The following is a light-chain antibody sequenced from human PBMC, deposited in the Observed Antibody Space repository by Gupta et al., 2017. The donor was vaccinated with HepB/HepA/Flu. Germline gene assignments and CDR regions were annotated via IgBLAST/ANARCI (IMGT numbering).Light chain of an antibody. CDR1: QSVGSK. CDR2: GAT. J-gene: IGKJ5*01. Sequence: EIVMTQSPATLSVSPGEGAALSCRASQSVGSKLAWYQQRPGQAPRLLIYGATTRATGIPARFSGSGSGTEFTLTIRSLQSEDFAIYYCQQYNNWPPITFGQGTRLDIK. CDR3: QQYNNWPPIT. V-gene: IGKV3-15*01.